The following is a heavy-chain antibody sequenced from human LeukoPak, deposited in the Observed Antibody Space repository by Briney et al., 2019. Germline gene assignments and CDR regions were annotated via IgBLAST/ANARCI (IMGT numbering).Heavy chain of an antibody. CDR1: GGSISSYY. Sequence: SETLSLTCTVSGGSISSYYWSWIRQPAGKGLEWIGRIYTSGSTNYNPSLKSRVTMSVDTSKNQFSLKLSSVTAADTAAYYCALATVTTPASPLDYWGQGTLVTVSS. V-gene: IGHV4-4*07. CDR2: IYTSGST. J-gene: IGHJ4*02. CDR3: ALATVTTPASPLDY. D-gene: IGHD4-17*01.